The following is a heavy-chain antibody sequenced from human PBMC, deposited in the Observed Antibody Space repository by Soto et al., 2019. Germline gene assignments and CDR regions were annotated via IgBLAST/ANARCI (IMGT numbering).Heavy chain of an antibody. Sequence: SETLSLTSTFSGCSIRSSSYCWGWIRKPPGKGLEWFGYIHYSGSTNYNPSLQRRVSISVDTSKNLFSLKLSSVTAADTALYYCARHGGAYGADAFDIWGQGTMVTVSS. D-gene: IGHD4-17*01. CDR1: GCSIRSSSYC. J-gene: IGHJ3*02. CDR3: ARHGGAYGADAFDI. V-gene: IGHV4-61*05. CDR2: IHYSGST.